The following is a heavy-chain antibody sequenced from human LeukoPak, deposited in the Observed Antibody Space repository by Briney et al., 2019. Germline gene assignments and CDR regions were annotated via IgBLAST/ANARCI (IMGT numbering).Heavy chain of an antibody. V-gene: IGHV1-2*06. J-gene: IGHJ6*03. Sequence: GASVKVSCKASGYTFTGYYMHWVRQAPGQGLEWMGRINPNSGGTNYAQKFQGRVTMTRDTSISTAYMELCRLRSDDTAVYYCARDHEGAGYSYGNSYYYYYMDVWGKGTTVTVSS. CDR3: ARDHEGAGYSYGNSYYYYYMDV. CDR1: GYTFTGYY. CDR2: INPNSGGT. D-gene: IGHD5-18*01.